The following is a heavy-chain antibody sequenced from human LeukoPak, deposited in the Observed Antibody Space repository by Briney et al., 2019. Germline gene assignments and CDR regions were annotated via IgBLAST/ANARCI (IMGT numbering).Heavy chain of an antibody. CDR2: IIPIFGTA. D-gene: IGHD2-15*01. CDR1: GGTFSSYA. V-gene: IGHV1-69*05. Sequence: SVKVSCKASGGTFSSYAISWVRQAPGQGLEWMGGIIPIFGTANYAQKFQGRVTITTDESTSTAYMELRSLRSEDTAVYYWARVRWRDYYYMDVWGKGTTVTVSS. CDR3: ARVRWRDYYYMDV. J-gene: IGHJ6*03.